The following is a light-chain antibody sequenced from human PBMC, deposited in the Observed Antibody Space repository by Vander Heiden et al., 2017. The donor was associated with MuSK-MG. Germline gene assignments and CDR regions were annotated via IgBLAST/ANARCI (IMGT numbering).Light chain of an antibody. J-gene: IGLJ2*01. Sequence: QSALTQPASVSGSPGQSITISCTGASSDVGSYNMVSWYQQYPGKAPKLIISEVSKRPSGVSNRFSGSKSANTAALTISGLQAEDEADYYCCSYSGGPVPLILGGGTKLTVL. CDR2: EVS. V-gene: IGLV2-23*02. CDR1: SSDVGSYNM. CDR3: CSYSGGPVPLI.